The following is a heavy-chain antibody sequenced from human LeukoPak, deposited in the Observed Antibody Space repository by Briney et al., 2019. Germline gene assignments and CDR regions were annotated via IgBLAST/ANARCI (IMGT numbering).Heavy chain of an antibody. J-gene: IGHJ4*02. V-gene: IGHV3-48*03. CDR1: GFNFNIYE. CDR3: AKSCGSPMIFDY. Sequence: GGSLRLSCAASGFNFNIYEMNWVRQARGKGLEWISYISSSGSIILYAASVKGRFTISRDNAKNLVYLEMNSLRAEDTAVYYCAKSCGSPMIFDYWGQGTLVTVSS. D-gene: IGHD5-18*01. CDR2: ISSSGSII.